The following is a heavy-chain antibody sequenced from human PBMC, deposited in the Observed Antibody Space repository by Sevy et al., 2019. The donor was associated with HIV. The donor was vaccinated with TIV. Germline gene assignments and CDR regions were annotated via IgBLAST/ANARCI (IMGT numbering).Heavy chain of an antibody. J-gene: IGHJ6*02. V-gene: IGHV1-2*02. CDR2: INPNSGGT. CDR1: GYTFTGYY. D-gene: IGHD2-21*02. CDR3: ARDGTYCGGDCYSGGGVYYYYYGMDV. Sequence: ASVKVPCKASGYTFTGYYMHWVRQAPGQGLEWMGWINPNSGGTNYAQKFQGRVTMTRDTSISTAYMELSRLRSDDTAVYYCARDGTYCGGDCYSGGGVYYYYYGMDVWGQGTTVTVSS.